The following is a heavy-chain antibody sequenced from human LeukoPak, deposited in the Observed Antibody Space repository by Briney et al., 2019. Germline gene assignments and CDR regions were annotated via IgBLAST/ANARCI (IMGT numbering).Heavy chain of an antibody. Sequence: ASVKVSCKASGYTFTSYAMHWVRQAPGQRLEWMGWINAGNGNTKYSQEFQGRVTITRDTSTSTAYMELRSLRSDDTAVYYCARDRITAAVNWFDPWGQGTLVTVSS. CDR1: GYTFTSYA. D-gene: IGHD2-2*01. J-gene: IGHJ5*02. V-gene: IGHV1-3*01. CDR3: ARDRITAAVNWFDP. CDR2: INAGNGNT.